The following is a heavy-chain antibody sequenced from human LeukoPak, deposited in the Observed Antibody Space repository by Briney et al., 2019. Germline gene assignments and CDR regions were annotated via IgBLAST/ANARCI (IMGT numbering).Heavy chain of an antibody. CDR1: GGSISSYY. Sequence: KPSETLSLTCTVSGGSISSYYWSWLRQPPGKGLEWIGYIYYSGSTNYNPSLKSRVTISVDTSKNQFSLKLSSVTAADTAVYYCARQWLVNEDYYYYYGMDVWGQGTTVTVSS. J-gene: IGHJ6*02. V-gene: IGHV4-59*08. D-gene: IGHD6-19*01. CDR2: IYYSGST. CDR3: ARQWLVNEDYYYYYGMDV.